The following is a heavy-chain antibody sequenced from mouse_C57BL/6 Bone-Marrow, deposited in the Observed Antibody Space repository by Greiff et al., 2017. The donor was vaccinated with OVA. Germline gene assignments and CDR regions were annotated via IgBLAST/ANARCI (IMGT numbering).Heavy chain of an antibody. D-gene: IGHD4-1*01. CDR1: GFNIKNTY. V-gene: IGHV14-3*01. J-gene: IGHJ4*01. CDR3: ARTGRGDYYAMDY. Sequence: VHVKQSVAELVRPGASVKLSCTASGFNIKNTYMHWVKQRPEQGLEWIGRIDPANGNTKYAPKFQGKATITADTSSNTAYLQLSSLTSEDTAIYYCARTGRGDYYAMDYWGQGTSVTVSS. CDR2: IDPANGNT.